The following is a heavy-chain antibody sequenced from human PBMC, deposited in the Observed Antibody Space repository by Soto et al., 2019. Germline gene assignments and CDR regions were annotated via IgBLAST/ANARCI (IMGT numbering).Heavy chain of an antibody. D-gene: IGHD2-2*01. CDR1: GGSISSYY. Sequence: SETLSLTCTVSGGSISSYYWSWIRQPPGKGLEWIGYIYYSGSTNYNPSLKSRVTISVDTSKNQFSLKLSSVIAADTAVYYCARSYQLRSNYYYYYMDVWGKGTTVTVSS. CDR2: IYYSGST. V-gene: IGHV4-59*01. J-gene: IGHJ6*03. CDR3: ARSYQLRSNYYYYYMDV.